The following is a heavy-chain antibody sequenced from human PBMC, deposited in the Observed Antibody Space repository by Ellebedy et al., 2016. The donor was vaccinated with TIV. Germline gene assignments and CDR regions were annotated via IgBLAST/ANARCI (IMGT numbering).Heavy chain of an antibody. Sequence: SVKVSXKASGGTFSSYAISWVRQAPGQGLEWMGGIIPIFGTANYAQKFQGRVTMTTDTSTSTAYMELRSLRSDDTAVYYCARDRSWSGSDYWGQGTLVTVSS. D-gene: IGHD3-3*01. J-gene: IGHJ4*02. V-gene: IGHV1-69*05. CDR3: ARDRSWSGSDY. CDR2: IIPIFGTA. CDR1: GGTFSSYA.